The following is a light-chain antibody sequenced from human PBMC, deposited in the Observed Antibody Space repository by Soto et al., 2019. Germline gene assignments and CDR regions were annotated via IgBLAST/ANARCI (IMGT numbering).Light chain of an antibody. CDR1: QSISTW. V-gene: IGKV1-5*03. Sequence: DIQMTQSPSTLSASVGDRVTITCRASQSISTWLAWYQQKPGKAPKLLIYMASNLESGVPSRFSGSGSGTEFTLTIHSLQPDDFATYYCHQYSSYSTFGQGTKLEIK. J-gene: IGKJ2*01. CDR3: HQYSSYST. CDR2: MAS.